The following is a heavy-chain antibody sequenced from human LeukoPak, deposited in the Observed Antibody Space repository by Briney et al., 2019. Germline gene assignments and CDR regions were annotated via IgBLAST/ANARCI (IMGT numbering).Heavy chain of an antibody. J-gene: IGHJ4*02. CDR2: MSPNSGVT. CDR1: GYTFTTHE. V-gene: IGHV1-8*01. CDR3: VRTPPNWGFDY. D-gene: IGHD7-27*01. Sequence: GASVKVSCKASGYTFTTHEINWVRQATGQGLERLGWMSPNSGVTGYAQKFQGRVTMTSDSSISTDYMELSSLRSENTAIYYCVRTPPNWGFDYWGQGTLVTVSS.